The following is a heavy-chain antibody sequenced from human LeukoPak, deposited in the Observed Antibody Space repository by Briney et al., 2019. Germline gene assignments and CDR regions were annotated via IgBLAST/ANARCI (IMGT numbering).Heavy chain of an antibody. CDR3: ARVPHYYDSSGPKMDV. CDR1: GYTFTGYY. V-gene: IGHV1-2*02. D-gene: IGHD3-22*01. J-gene: IGHJ6*02. CDR2: INPNSGGT. Sequence: ASVKVSCKASGYTFTGYYMHWVRQAPGQGLEWMGWINPNSGGTNYAQKFQGRVTMTRDTSISTAYMELSRLRSEDTAVYYCARVPHYYDSSGPKMDVWGQGTTVTVSS.